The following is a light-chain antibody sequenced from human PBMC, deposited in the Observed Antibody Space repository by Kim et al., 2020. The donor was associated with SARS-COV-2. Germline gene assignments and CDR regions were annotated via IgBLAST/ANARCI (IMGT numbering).Light chain of an antibody. Sequence: ASGKLASTLGRRDSSYASAWRQHRPEKGPRYMVRVVGDRSHYKGDGVPDRFSSSSSGAERYLTVSSLQSEDEADYYCQTWDSAIQVFGGGTQLTVL. CDR2: VVGDRSH. CDR1: RRDSSYA. V-gene: IGLV4-69*01. J-gene: IGLJ3*02. CDR3: QTWDSAIQV.